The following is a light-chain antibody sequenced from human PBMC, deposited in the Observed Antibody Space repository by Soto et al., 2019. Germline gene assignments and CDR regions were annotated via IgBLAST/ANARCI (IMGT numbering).Light chain of an antibody. J-gene: IGKJ4*01. CDR2: AAS. Sequence: DIQVTQSPSSLSASVGDRVTITCRASQGIYNYLAWYQQKPGKVPKLLIYAASTLQSGVPSRFSGSGSGTDFTLTISSLQPEDVATYYCQKYNSAPLTFGGWTKVEIK. CDR1: QGIYNY. CDR3: QKYNSAPLT. V-gene: IGKV1-27*01.